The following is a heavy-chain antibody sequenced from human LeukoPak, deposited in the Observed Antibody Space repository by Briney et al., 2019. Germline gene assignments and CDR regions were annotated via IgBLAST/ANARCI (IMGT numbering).Heavy chain of an antibody. Sequence: GGSLRLSCAASGFTVSSNYMSWVRQAPGKGLEWVSVIYSGGSTYYADSVKGRFTISRDNSKNTLYLQMNSLRAEDTAMYYCARVTGGSHNWFDPWGQGTLVTVSS. V-gene: IGHV3-53*01. CDR3: ARVTGGSHNWFDP. D-gene: IGHD1-26*01. CDR1: GFTVSSNY. CDR2: IYSGGST. J-gene: IGHJ5*02.